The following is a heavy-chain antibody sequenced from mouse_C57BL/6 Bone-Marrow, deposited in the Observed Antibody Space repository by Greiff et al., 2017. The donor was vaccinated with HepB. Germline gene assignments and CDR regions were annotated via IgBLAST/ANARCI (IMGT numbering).Heavy chain of an antibody. D-gene: IGHD2-5*01. Sequence: DVHLVESGGGLVKPGGSLKLSCAASGFTFSSYAMSWVRQTPEKRLEWVATISDGGSYTYYPDNVKGRITISRDNATNNLYLQLSHLKSEDTAMYYCAGDKNAYYSNLRFAYWGQGTLVTVSA. CDR2: ISDGGSYT. CDR3: AGDKNAYYSNLRFAY. V-gene: IGHV5-4*01. J-gene: IGHJ3*01. CDR1: GFTFSSYA.